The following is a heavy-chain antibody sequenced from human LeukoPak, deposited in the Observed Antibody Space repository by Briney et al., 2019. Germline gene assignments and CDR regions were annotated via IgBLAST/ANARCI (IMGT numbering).Heavy chain of an antibody. J-gene: IGHJ5*02. Sequence: SETLSLTCTVSGGSISSYYWSRIRQPAGKGLEWIGRIFSSGITKYNPSLKSRVTMSVDTSKNQFSLRLSSVTAADTAVYYCARDAPYGDFWFDPWGQGTLVTVSS. D-gene: IGHD4-17*01. V-gene: IGHV4-4*07. CDR3: ARDAPYGDFWFDP. CDR1: GGSISSYY. CDR2: IFSSGIT.